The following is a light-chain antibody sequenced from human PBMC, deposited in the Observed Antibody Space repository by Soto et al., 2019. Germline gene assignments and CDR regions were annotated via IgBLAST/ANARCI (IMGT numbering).Light chain of an antibody. CDR3: QQCGSLPYT. V-gene: IGKV3-20*01. CDR1: QSVSDTF. Sequence: EVGLVQSPGTLSLSPGERATLSCWASQSVSDTFLAWFQHKPGQAPRLLIYGASIRATGIPDRFSGSGSGTDFTLTISRLEPDDSAVYYCQQCGSLPYTFGQGTKLEIK. CDR2: GAS. J-gene: IGKJ2*01.